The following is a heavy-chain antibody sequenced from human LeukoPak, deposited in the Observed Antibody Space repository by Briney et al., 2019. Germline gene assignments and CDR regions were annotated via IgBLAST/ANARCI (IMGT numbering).Heavy chain of an antibody. J-gene: IGHJ6*04. CDR3: ARAPRFSMVRGAFEMDV. Sequence: SETLSLTCTVAGGSIDSYYWNWNRQPPGKGLEWLGYIYYSGSTNYNPSLKSRVTISVDTSTKQFSLKLTSVTAADTAVYYCARAPRFSMVRGAFEMDVWGKGTKVIISS. CDR1: GGSIDSYY. D-gene: IGHD3-10*01. V-gene: IGHV4-59*01. CDR2: IYYSGST.